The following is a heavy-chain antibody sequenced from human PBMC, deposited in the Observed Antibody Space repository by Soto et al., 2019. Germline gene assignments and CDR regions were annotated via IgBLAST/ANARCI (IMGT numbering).Heavy chain of an antibody. D-gene: IGHD4-17*01. CDR2: IYPKEGRM. CDR1: GYIFNNYG. CDR3: ARGIDYDIDY. J-gene: IGHJ4*02. Sequence: QVQLVQSETEVQKPGASVKVSCKASGYIFNNYGISWVRQAPGQGLEWMGWIYPKEGRMNFEQKFQGRVTLTTDTSTSTAYIELKSLRFDDSAVYFCARGIDYDIDYWGQGTLVIVSS. V-gene: IGHV1-18*01.